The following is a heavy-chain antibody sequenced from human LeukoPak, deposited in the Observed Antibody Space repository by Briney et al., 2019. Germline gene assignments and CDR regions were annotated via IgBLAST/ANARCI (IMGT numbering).Heavy chain of an antibody. Sequence: GASVKVSCEASGYTFTSYGISWVRQAPGQGLEWMGWISAYNGNTNYAQKLQGRVTMTTDTSTSTAYMELRSLRSDDTAVYYCARGESIAARPYYMDVWGKGTTVTVSS. CDR1: GYTFTSYG. V-gene: IGHV1-18*01. D-gene: IGHD6-6*01. J-gene: IGHJ6*03. CDR2: ISAYNGNT. CDR3: ARGESIAARPYYMDV.